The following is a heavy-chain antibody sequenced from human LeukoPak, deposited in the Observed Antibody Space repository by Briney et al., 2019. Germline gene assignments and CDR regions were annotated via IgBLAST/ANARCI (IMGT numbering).Heavy chain of an antibody. J-gene: IGHJ5*02. CDR2: IYHSGST. CDR1: GYSISSGYY. V-gene: IGHV4-38-2*02. D-gene: IGHD2-15*01. CDR3: ARDHEDIVVVVAATHGNWFDP. Sequence: SETLSLTCTVSGYSISSGYYWGWIRQPPGKGLEWIGSIYHSGSTYYNPSLKSRVTISVDTSKNQFSLKLSSVTAADTAVYYCARDHEDIVVVVAATHGNWFDPWGQGTLVTVSS.